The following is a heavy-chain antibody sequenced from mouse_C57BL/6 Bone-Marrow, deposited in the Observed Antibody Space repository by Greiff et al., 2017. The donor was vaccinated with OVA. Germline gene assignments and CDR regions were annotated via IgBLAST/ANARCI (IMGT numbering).Heavy chain of an antibody. CDR1: GYTFTDYY. D-gene: IGHD4-1*01. J-gene: IGHJ2*01. V-gene: IGHV1-26*01. CDR2: INPNNGGT. Sequence: EVQLQQSGPELVKPGASVKISCKASGYTFTDYYMNWVKQSHGKSLEWIGDINPNNGGTSYNQKFKGKATLTVDKSSSTAYMELSSLTSEDSAVYYCARMKLGRGFDYWGQGTTLTVSS. CDR3: ARMKLGRGFDY.